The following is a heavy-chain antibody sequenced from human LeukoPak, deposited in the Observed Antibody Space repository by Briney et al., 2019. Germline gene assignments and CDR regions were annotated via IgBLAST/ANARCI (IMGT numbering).Heavy chain of an antibody. CDR1: GGSISSGGYY. V-gene: IGHV4-31*03. CDR3: ARESTSTSYYYYGMDV. D-gene: IGHD2/OR15-2a*01. Sequence: TSETLSLTCTVSGGSISSGGYYWSWIRQHPGKGLEWIGYIYYSGSTYYNPSLKSRVTISVDTSKNQFSLKLSSVTAADTAVYYCARESTSTSYYYYGMDVWGQGTAVTVSS. J-gene: IGHJ6*02. CDR2: IYYSGST.